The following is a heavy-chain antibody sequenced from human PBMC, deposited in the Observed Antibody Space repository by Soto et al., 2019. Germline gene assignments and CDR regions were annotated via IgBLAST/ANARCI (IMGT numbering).Heavy chain of an antibody. D-gene: IGHD1-26*01. J-gene: IGHJ4*02. CDR2: ISGSGGST. CDR3: AKDKRSGSSYYFYY. CDR1: GFTCSIYA. Sequence: PGGSLRHSCAASGFTCSIYAMSGVRQAPGKGLEWVSAISGSGGSTYYADSVKGRFTISRDNSKNTLYLQMNSLRAEDTAVYYCAKDKRSGSSYYFYYWGQGTLVTVSS. V-gene: IGHV3-23*01.